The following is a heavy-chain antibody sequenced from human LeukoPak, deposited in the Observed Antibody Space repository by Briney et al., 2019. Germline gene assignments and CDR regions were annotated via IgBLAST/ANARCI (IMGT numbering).Heavy chain of an antibody. CDR3: ARDGSDGLDY. CDR1: GGSFSDYY. Sequence: LSLTCAVYGGSFSDYYMSWLRQAPGKGLEWVSYISSSSSYTNYADSVKGRFTISRDNAKNSLYLQMNSLRAEDTAVYYWARDGSDGLDYWGQGTLVTVS. CDR2: ISSSSSYT. J-gene: IGHJ4*02. D-gene: IGHD1-1*01. V-gene: IGHV3-11*05.